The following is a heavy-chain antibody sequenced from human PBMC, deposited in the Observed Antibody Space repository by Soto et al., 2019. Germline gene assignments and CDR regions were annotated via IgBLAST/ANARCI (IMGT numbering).Heavy chain of an antibody. CDR1: GFTFSSYG. D-gene: IGHD2-21*02. CDR2: RSYDGSNK. J-gene: IGHJ4*02. V-gene: IGHV3-30*18. Sequence: QVQLVESGGGVVQPGRSLRLSCAASGFTFSSYGMHWVRQAPGKGLEWVAVRSYDGSNKYYADSVKGRFTISRDNSKNTLYLQMNSLRAEDTAVYYCAKAKRAVVVTAPFDYWGQGTLVTVSS. CDR3: AKAKRAVVVTAPFDY.